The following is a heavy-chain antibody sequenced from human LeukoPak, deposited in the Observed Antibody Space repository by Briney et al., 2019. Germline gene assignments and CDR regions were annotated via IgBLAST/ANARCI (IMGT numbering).Heavy chain of an antibody. CDR3: ARGVGSASYYGMDV. J-gene: IGHJ6*02. Sequence: GGSLRLSCVASGFTFGSYSMNWVRQAPGKGLEWVAIIWYDGSNKYYADSVKGRFTISRDKSKNTLYLQMNSLRAEDTGVYYCARGVGSASYYGMDVWGQGTTVTVSS. CDR2: IWYDGSNK. V-gene: IGHV3-33*08. D-gene: IGHD2-2*01. CDR1: GFTFGSYS.